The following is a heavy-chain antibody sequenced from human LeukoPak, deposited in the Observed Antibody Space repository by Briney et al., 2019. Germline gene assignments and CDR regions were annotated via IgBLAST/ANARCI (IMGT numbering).Heavy chain of an antibody. J-gene: IGHJ4*02. Sequence: SETLSLTCTVSGGSISSGDYYCSWIRHPPGKGPEWIGYIYYSGSTYYNPSLKSRVTISVDTSKNQFSLKLSSVTAADTAVYYCAQGGDYSSSSVFDYWGQGTLVTVSS. CDR1: GGSISSGDYY. CDR3: AQGGDYSSSSVFDY. D-gene: IGHD6-6*01. V-gene: IGHV4-30-4*08. CDR2: IYYSGST.